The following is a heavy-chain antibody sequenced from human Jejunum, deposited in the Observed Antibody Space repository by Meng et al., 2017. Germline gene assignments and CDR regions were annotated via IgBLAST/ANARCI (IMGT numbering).Heavy chain of an antibody. CDR2: ISYDGSHK. CDR3: ARGTGRSSWCFDY. CDR1: GFTFSNYA. D-gene: IGHD6-13*01. V-gene: IGHV3-30*04. Sequence: GGSLRLSCATSGFTFSNYAMHWVRQAPGKGLEWVTLISYDGSHKFYADSVKGRFTIARDNSKNTVYLQVNSMRDEDTAVYYCARGTGRSSWCFDYWGQGTLVTGSS. J-gene: IGHJ4*02.